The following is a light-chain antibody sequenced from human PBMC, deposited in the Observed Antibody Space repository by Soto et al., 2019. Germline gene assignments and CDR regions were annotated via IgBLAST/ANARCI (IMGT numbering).Light chain of an antibody. J-gene: IGKJ4*01. V-gene: IGKV1D-12*01. CDR3: QQTTTFPLT. Sequence: DIQMTQSPSSVSASVGDRVTITCRASQGVSTWLAWYQQKPGKAPNLLIYTASSLQSGVPSRFSGSGSGTDFTLTISSLQPEDFSTYYCQQTTTFPLTFGGGTKVDIK. CDR2: TAS. CDR1: QGVSTW.